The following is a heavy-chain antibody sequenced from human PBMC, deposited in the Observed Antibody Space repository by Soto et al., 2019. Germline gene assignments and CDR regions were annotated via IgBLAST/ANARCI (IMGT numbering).Heavy chain of an antibody. D-gene: IGHD7-27*01. Sequence: QITLKESGRTRVKPTQTLTLTCTFSGFSLSTSGVGVGWIRQPPGKALEWLALIYWDDDKRYSPSLKSRLTITKDTSKNQVVLTMTNMDPVDTATYYCAHSLIPNWGSRGAFDYWGQGTLVTVSS. CDR1: GFSLSTSGVG. V-gene: IGHV2-5*02. CDR2: IYWDDDK. J-gene: IGHJ4*02. CDR3: AHSLIPNWGSRGAFDY.